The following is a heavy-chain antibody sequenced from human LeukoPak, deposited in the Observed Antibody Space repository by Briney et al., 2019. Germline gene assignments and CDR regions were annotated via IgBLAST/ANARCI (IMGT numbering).Heavy chain of an antibody. CDR2: IYYSGST. D-gene: IGHD4-23*01. Sequence: SETLSLTCLVSGGSISSISSNNYHWGWIRQPPGKGLEWIGSIYYSGSTYYNPSLKSRVTISVDTSKNQFSLKLSSVTAADTALYYCAREMGVVTAHGIDVWGQGITVTVSS. J-gene: IGHJ6*02. CDR3: AREMGVVTAHGIDV. V-gene: IGHV4-39*02. CDR1: GGSISSISSNNYH.